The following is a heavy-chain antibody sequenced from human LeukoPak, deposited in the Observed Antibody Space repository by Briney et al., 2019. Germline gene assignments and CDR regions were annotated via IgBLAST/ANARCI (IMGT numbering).Heavy chain of an antibody. CDR3: ATDFYDTT. Sequence: GGSLRLSCATSGFTFSNAWMNWVRQAPGKGLEWVGRIRSNSDGGTIDYAAPVKGRFALSRDDSKNTLFLQMNSLQTEDTAVYYCATDFYDTTWGQGTLVTVSS. J-gene: IGHJ5*02. CDR2: IRSNSDGGTI. CDR1: GFTFSNAW. D-gene: IGHD3-22*01. V-gene: IGHV3-15*07.